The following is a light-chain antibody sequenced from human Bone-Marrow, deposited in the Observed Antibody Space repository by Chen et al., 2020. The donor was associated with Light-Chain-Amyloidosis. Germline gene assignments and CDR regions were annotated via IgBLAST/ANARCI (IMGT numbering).Light chain of an antibody. J-gene: IGKJ1*01. V-gene: IGKV2-28*01. Sequence: DIVMTQSPLSLPVTPGEPASISCRSSQSLLHSNGYNYLDWYLQKPGQSPQLLIYLGSNRASGVPDRFSGSGSGTDFTLNISRVEAEDVGVDYCMQALQTPRTFRQGTKVEIK. CDR1: QSLLHSNGYNY. CDR2: LGS. CDR3: MQALQTPRT.